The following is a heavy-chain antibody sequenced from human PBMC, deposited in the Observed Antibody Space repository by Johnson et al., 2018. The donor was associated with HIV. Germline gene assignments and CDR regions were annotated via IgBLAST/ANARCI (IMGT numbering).Heavy chain of an antibody. D-gene: IGHD2-15*01. CDR3: AKDFRSFRFRSDAFDI. Sequence: VQLVESGGGLVQPGGSLRLSCAASGFTFSSYDMHWVRQATGKGLEWVSAIGTAGDTYYPGSVKGRFTISRENAKNSLYLQMNSLRAGDTAVYYCAKDFRSFRFRSDAFDIWGQGTMVTVSS. V-gene: IGHV3-13*01. J-gene: IGHJ3*02. CDR1: GFTFSSYD. CDR2: IGTAGDT.